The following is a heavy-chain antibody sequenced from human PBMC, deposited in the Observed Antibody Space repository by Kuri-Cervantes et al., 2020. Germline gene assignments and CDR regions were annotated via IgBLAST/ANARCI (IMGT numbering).Heavy chain of an antibody. Sequence: GGSLRLSCAAPGFTFSSYWMHWVRQAPGKGLEWVSGINWNGGSTGYADSVKGRFTISRDNAKNSLYLQMNSLRAEDTALYYCARDEEQLGAFDIWGQGTMVTVSS. V-gene: IGHV3-20*04. CDR1: GFTFSSYW. D-gene: IGHD6-13*01. J-gene: IGHJ3*02. CDR3: ARDEEQLGAFDI. CDR2: INWNGGST.